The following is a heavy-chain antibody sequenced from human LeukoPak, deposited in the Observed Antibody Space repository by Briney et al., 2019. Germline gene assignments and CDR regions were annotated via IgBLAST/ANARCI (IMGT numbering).Heavy chain of an antibody. Sequence: SDPTLVNPTQTLTLTCTFSGSSLSTSGMCVSWIREPPGKALEWLARIDWDDDKYYSTSLKTRLTISKDTSKNQVVLTMTNMDPLDTATYYCARIHSSGRNGYFDYWGQGTLVTVSS. J-gene: IGHJ4*02. CDR2: IDWDDDK. CDR1: GSSLSTSGMC. CDR3: ARIHSSGRNGYFDY. D-gene: IGHD6-19*01. V-gene: IGHV2-70*11.